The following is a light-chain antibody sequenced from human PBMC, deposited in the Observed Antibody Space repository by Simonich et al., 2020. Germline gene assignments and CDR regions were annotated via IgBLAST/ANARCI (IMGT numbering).Light chain of an antibody. CDR3: QQYYSTPPYT. CDR2: WAT. Sequence: DIVMTQSPDSLAVSLGERATINCKSSQSVLYSSNNTHYLAWYQQKPGQPPKLLIYWATTRESVVPDRFSGSGSGTDFTLTISSLQAEDVAVYYCQQYYSTPPYTFGQGTKLEIK. CDR1: QSVLYSSNNTHY. J-gene: IGKJ2*01. V-gene: IGKV4-1*01.